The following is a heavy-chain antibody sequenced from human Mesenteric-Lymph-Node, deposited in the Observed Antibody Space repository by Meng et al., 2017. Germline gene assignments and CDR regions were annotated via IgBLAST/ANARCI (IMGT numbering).Heavy chain of an antibody. Sequence: SVKVSCKASGGTFSSYTIISLRQAPGQGLEWMGRIIPILGIANYAQKFQGRVTITADKPTSTAHMEQKSLRSEDTAIYFCARDRTNYRASGTPGPDDYWGQGTLVTVSS. CDR1: GGTFSSYT. J-gene: IGHJ4*02. D-gene: IGHD3-10*01. CDR2: IIPILGIA. V-gene: IGHV1-69*04. CDR3: ARDRTNYRASGTPGPDDY.